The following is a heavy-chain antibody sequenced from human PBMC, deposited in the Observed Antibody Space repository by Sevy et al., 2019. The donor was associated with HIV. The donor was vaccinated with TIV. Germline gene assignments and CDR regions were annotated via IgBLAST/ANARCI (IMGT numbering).Heavy chain of an antibody. CDR1: GGTFSSYA. CDR2: IIPIFGTT. Sequence: ASVKVSRKASGGTFSSYAISWVRQAPGQGLEWMGGIIPIFGTTNYAQKFQGRVSITADESTSTAYMELSSLSSEDTAVYYCASTDYYDSSGYYLYAFDIWGQGTMVTVSS. CDR3: ASTDYYDSSGYYLYAFDI. J-gene: IGHJ3*02. D-gene: IGHD3-22*01. V-gene: IGHV1-69*13.